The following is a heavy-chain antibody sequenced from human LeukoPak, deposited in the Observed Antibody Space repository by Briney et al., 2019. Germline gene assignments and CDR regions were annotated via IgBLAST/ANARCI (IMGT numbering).Heavy chain of an antibody. CDR1: EFIFSDYD. V-gene: IGHV3-23*01. CDR2: ISGTGGST. Sequence: QSGGSLRLSCDASEFIFSDYDMNWVRQAPGKGLEWVSAISGTGGSTYYADSVKGRFTISRDNSKNTLYLQMNSLRAEDTAVYYCAKKWVDGSYHFDYWGQGTLVTVSS. D-gene: IGHD1-26*01. J-gene: IGHJ4*02. CDR3: AKKWVDGSYHFDY.